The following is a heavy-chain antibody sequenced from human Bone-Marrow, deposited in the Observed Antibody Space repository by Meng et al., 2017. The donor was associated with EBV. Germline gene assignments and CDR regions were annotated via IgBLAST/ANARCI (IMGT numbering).Heavy chain of an antibody. CDR2: ISWDGGST. J-gene: IGHJ4*02. Sequence: EVQLVESGGVVVQPXGSLRLSCAASGFTFDDYAMHWVRQAPGKGLEWVSLISWDGGSTYYADSVKGRFTISRDNSKNSLYLQMNSLRAEDTALYYCAKDTVAVAGASFDYWGQGTLVTVSS. V-gene: IGHV3-43D*03. D-gene: IGHD6-19*01. CDR1: GFTFDDYA. CDR3: AKDTVAVAGASFDY.